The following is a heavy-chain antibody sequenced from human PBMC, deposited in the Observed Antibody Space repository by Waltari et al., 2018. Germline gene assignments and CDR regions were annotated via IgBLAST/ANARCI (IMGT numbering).Heavy chain of an antibody. D-gene: IGHD3-22*01. CDR2: ISGSGGGT. Sequence: EVQLLESGGGLVQSGGALRRSCADSGLTFTNYAMSWVRQAPGKGLELVSTISGSGGGTYSADSVKGRFTISRDNSKNTLYLQMNSLRPEDTAVYYCAKGYFYDTSTTFDYWGQGTLVTVSS. V-gene: IGHV3-23*01. J-gene: IGHJ4*02. CDR1: GLTFTNYA. CDR3: AKGYFYDTSTTFDY.